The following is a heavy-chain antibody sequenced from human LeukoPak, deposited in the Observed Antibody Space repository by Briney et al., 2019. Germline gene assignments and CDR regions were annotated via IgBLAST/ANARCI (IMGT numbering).Heavy chain of an antibody. CDR2: ISSSGSTI. CDR3: ARDEAYSYGHDAFDI. D-gene: IGHD5-18*01. Sequence: GGSLRLSCAASGFTFSSYEMNWVRQAPGKGLEWVSYISSSGSTIYYADSVKGRFTISRDNAKNSLYLQMNSLRAEDTAVYYCARDEAYSYGHDAFDIWGQGTMVTVSS. V-gene: IGHV3-48*03. J-gene: IGHJ3*02. CDR1: GFTFSSYE.